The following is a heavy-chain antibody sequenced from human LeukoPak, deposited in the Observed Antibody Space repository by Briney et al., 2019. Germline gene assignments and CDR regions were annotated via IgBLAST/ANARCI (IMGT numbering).Heavy chain of an antibody. V-gene: IGHV3-15*01. CDR1: GFTFNNAW. D-gene: IGHD5-24*01. J-gene: IGHJ4*02. CDR2: IKSNTDGGTT. CDR3: STRIKKDGYNWAYHS. Sequence: GGSLRLSCAASGFTFNNAWMSWVRQAPGKGLEWVARIKSNTDGGTTDYAASVKGRFTISRDDSENTLYLQVNSLNTEDTGVYYCSTRIKKDGYNWAYHSWGQGTLVTVSS.